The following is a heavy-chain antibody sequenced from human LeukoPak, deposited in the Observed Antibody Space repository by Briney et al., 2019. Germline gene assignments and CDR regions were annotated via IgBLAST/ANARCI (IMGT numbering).Heavy chain of an antibody. Sequence: ASVKVSCKASGYTFTSYYMHWVRQAPGQGLEWMGIINPSGGSTSYAQKFQGRVTMTRDMSTSTVYMELSSLRSEDTAVYYCARDRGYCSGGSCYQAIDYWGQGTLVTVSS. V-gene: IGHV1-46*01. D-gene: IGHD2-15*01. CDR2: INPSGGST. CDR1: GYTFTSYY. J-gene: IGHJ4*02. CDR3: ARDRGYCSGGSCYQAIDY.